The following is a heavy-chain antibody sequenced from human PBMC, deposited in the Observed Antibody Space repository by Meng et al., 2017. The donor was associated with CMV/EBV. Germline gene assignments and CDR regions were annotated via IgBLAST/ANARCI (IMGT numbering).Heavy chain of an antibody. D-gene: IGHD2-2*01. CDR2: ISSSSTI. CDR1: GFTFSDYY. V-gene: IGHV3-69-1*01. J-gene: IGHJ4*02. CDR3: ATNLNCSSTSCSRYFDY. Sequence: GGSLRLSCAASGFTFSDYYMNWVRQAPGKGLEWVPSISSSSTIYYADSVKGRFTISRDNAKNSLYLQMNSLRAEDTAVYYCATNLNCSSTSCSRYFDYWGQGTLVTVSS.